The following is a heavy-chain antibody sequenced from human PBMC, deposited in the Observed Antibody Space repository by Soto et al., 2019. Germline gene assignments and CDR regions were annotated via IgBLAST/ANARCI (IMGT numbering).Heavy chain of an antibody. D-gene: IGHD3-9*01. CDR3: ASTTLLRYFDWPTNFES. Sequence: PSETLSLTCAVSGYSISSGYYWGWIRQPPGKGLEWIGSIYHSGSTYYNPSLKSRVTISVDTSKNQFSLKLSSVTAEDTAVYYCASTTLLRYFDWPTNFESWGPGTLVTVSS. J-gene: IGHJ4*02. V-gene: IGHV4-38-2*01. CDR1: GYSISSGYY. CDR2: IYHSGST.